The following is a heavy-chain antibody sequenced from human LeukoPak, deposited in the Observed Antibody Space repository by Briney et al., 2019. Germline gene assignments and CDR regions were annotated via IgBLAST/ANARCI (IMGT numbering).Heavy chain of an antibody. V-gene: IGHV4-34*01. D-gene: IGHD5-12*01. Sequence: SETLSLTCAVYGGSFSGYYWSWIRQPPGKGLEWIGEINHSGSTNYNPSLKSRVTISVDTSKNQFSLKLSSVTAADTAVYYCARRPGYSGYESWFDPWGQGTLVTVSS. CDR3: ARRPGYSGYESWFDP. CDR1: GGSFSGYY. CDR2: INHSGST. J-gene: IGHJ5*02.